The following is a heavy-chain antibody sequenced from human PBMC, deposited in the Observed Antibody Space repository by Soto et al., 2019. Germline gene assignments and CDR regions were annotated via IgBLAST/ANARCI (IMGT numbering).Heavy chain of an antibody. D-gene: IGHD1-26*01. CDR1: GFTFSSYS. CDR3: ARDQVGATMGGVY. CDR2: ISSSSSYI. J-gene: IGHJ4*02. V-gene: IGHV3-21*01. Sequence: EVQLVESGGGLVKPGGSLRLSCAASGFTFSSYSMNWVRQAPGKGLEWVSSISSSSSYIYYADSVKGRFTISRDNAKNSLYLQMNSLRAEDTVVYYWARDQVGATMGGVYWGQGTLVTVSS.